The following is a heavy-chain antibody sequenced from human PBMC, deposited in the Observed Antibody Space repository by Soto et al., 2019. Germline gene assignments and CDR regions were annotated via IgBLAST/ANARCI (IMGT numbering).Heavy chain of an antibody. CDR2: ISPKSGSI. D-gene: IGHD3-22*01. V-gene: IGHV1-18*01. CDR1: GYTFTRNG. CDR3: VKDRDSNSWPSRDV. Sequence: ASVKVSCKTSGYTFTRNGISWVRQAPGQGLEWMGWISPKSGSIKYAQKFQGRVIMTTDTSTSTAYMELRSLRSDDTAVYYCVKDRDSNSWPSRDVWGPGTTVTVYS. J-gene: IGHJ6*02.